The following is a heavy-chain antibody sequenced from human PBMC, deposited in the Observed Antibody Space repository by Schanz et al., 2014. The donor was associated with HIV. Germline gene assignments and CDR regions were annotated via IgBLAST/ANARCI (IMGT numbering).Heavy chain of an antibody. Sequence: EVHLVESGGGLVNPGGSLRLSCAASGFTFSTYSMNWVRQAPGKGLEWVSFISTSSYSISYADSLKGRFIISRDNAKNSLSLQMNNLRAEDTAIYYCARSIVGATYDALDIWGQGTMVTVSS. CDR2: ISTSSYSI. CDR3: ARSIVGATYDALDI. J-gene: IGHJ3*02. CDR1: GFTFSTYS. V-gene: IGHV3-21*01. D-gene: IGHD1-26*01.